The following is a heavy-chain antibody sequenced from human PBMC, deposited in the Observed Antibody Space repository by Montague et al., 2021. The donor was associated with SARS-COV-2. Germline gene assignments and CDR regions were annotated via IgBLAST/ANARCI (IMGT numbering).Heavy chain of an antibody. CDR2: VDPEDGKT. V-gene: IGHV1-24*01. J-gene: IGHJ4*02. CDR1: GYSLTELP. CDR3: ATSADWGSTGRFDF. Sequence: SVKVSCKVSGYSLTELPMHSVRQAPGKGLEWMGGVDPEDGKTIYAQNFQGRLTIAEDTSADTAYMELSSLRSDDTAVYYCATSADWGSTGRFDFWGQGTLVTVSS. D-gene: IGHD7-27*01.